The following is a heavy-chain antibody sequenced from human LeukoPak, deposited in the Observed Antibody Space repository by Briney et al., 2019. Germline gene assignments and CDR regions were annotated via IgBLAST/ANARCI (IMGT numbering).Heavy chain of an antibody. D-gene: IGHD6-13*01. Sequence: GGSLRLSCAASGFTFSNYAMNWVRQAPGKGLEWVSGISGFGGSTYYAPSVKGRLTISRDNFGNMLYLHLDSLRVEDTAIYYCARRSGSSWSSFDYWGQGALVTVSS. J-gene: IGHJ4*02. V-gene: IGHV3-23*01. CDR1: GFTFSNYA. CDR2: ISGFGGST. CDR3: ARRSGSSWSSFDY.